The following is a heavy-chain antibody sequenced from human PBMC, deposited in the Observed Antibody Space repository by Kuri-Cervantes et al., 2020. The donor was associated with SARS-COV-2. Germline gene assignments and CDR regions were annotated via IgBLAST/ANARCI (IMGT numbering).Heavy chain of an antibody. CDR1: GGTFSSYA. CDR3: ASRILVTGTHSGPPDV. Sequence: SVKVSCKASGGTFSSYAISWVRQAPGQGLEWMGGIIPIFGTANYAQKFQGRVTITADESTSTAYMALSSLRSEDTAVYYCASRILVTGTHSGPPDVWGQGTTVTVSS. D-gene: IGHD3-9*01. CDR2: IIPIFGTA. J-gene: IGHJ6*02. V-gene: IGHV1-69*13.